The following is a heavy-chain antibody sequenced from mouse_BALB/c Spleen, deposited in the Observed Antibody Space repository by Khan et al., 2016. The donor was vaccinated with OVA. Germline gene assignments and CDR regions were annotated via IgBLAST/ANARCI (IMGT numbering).Heavy chain of an antibody. V-gene: IGHV5-6-3*01. CDR1: GFTFSSYG. J-gene: IGHJ2*01. CDR3: ARMARTIN. CDR2: INSNGGST. Sequence: EVQLQQSGGGLVQPGGSLKLSCAASGFTFSSYGMSWVRQTPDKRLELVATINSNGGSTYYPASVKGRFTISRDNAKNTLYLQMSSLKSEDTAMYYCARMARTINWGQGTTLTGSS.